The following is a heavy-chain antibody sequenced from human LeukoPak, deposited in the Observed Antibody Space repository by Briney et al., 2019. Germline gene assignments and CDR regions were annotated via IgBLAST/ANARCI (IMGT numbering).Heavy chain of an antibody. J-gene: IGHJ3*01. Sequence: SQTLSLTCAISGDSVSNTNAAWNWLRRSPSRGLEWLGRTYYRSRWHYDYAPSLQSRIVINPDTSRNQFSLQLNSMTPDDAAVCYCARVEVPVGHDVFRFWGQGIVVTVSS. D-gene: IGHD1-1*01. CDR2: TYYRSRWHY. V-gene: IGHV6-1*01. CDR1: GDSVSNTNAA. CDR3: ARVEVPVGHDVFRF.